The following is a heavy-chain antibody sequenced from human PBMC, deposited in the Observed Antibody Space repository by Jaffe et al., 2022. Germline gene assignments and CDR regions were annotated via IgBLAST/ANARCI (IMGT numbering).Heavy chain of an antibody. D-gene: IGHD6-19*01. Sequence: QVQLVQSGAEVKKPGSSVKVSCKASGGTFSSYAISWVRQAPGQGLEWMGGIIPIFGTANYAQKFQGRVTITADESTSTAYMELSSLRSEDTAVYYCARDIGGYSSGWGDDAFDIWGQGTMVTVSS. CDR1: GGTFSSYA. CDR3: ARDIGGYSSGWGDDAFDI. CDR2: IIPIFGTA. J-gene: IGHJ3*02. V-gene: IGHV1-69*01.